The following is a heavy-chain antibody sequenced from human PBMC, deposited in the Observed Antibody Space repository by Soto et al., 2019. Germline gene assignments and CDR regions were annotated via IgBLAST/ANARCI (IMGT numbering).Heavy chain of an antibody. CDR2: ISAYNGNT. CDR3: ARDTLQYSSSWYGVFQH. J-gene: IGHJ1*01. CDR1: GCTFTSYG. Sequence: GAAVKVSCNASGCTFTSYGISWVRQAPGQGLEWMGWISAYNGNTNYAQKLQGRVTMTTDTSTSTAYMELRSLRSDDTAVYYCARDTLQYSSSWYGVFQHWGQGTLLTVSS. V-gene: IGHV1-18*01. D-gene: IGHD6-13*01.